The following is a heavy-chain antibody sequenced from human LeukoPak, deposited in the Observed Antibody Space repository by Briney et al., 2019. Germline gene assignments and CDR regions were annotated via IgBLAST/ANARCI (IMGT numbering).Heavy chain of an antibody. Sequence: GGSLRLSCAASGFTFSSYAMSWVRQAPGKGLEWVSAISGSGGSTYYADSVKGRFTISRDNSKNTLYLQMNSLRAEDTAVYYCARGDDILTGYYMAYFDYWGQGTLVTVSS. V-gene: IGHV3-23*01. D-gene: IGHD3-9*01. CDR2: ISGSGGST. J-gene: IGHJ4*02. CDR3: ARGDDILTGYYMAYFDY. CDR1: GFTFSSYA.